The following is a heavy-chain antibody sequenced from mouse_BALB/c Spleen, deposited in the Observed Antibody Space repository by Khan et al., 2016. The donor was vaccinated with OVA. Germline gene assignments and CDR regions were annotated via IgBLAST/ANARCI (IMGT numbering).Heavy chain of an antibody. V-gene: IGHV5-17*02. CDR2: ISGDSNTI. CDR1: GFTFSSYG. CDR3: ATSNCYGDYFDY. Sequence: EVELVESGGDLVQPGGSRKLSCAASGFTFSSYGMHWVRQAPEKGLEWVAYISGDSNTIYYADTVKGRFTISRDNPRNTLFLQMTSLMSEDTAMYYCATSNCYGDYFDYWGPGTTLTVSS. D-gene: IGHD1-1*01. J-gene: IGHJ2*01.